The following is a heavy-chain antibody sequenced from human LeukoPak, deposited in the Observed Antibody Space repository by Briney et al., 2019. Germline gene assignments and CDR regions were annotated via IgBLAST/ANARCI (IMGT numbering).Heavy chain of an antibody. V-gene: IGHV3-33*01. CDR2: IWYDGSNK. D-gene: IGHD2-21*01. CDR1: GFTFSSYG. CDR3: ARALPSIFYYYGMDV. Sequence: GGSLRLSCAASGFTFSSYGFHWVRQAPGKGLEWVAVIWYDGSNKYYADSVKGRFTISRDNSKYTLFLQMNSLRVEDTAVYYCARALPSIFYYYGMDVWGQGTTVTVSS. J-gene: IGHJ6*02.